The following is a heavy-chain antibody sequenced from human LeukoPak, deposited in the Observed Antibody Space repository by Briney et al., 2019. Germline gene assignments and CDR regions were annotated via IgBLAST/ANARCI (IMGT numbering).Heavy chain of an antibody. CDR3: ARSDGTYTWYFDV. J-gene: IGHJ2*01. CDR2: IYYSGST. Sequence: KPSETLSLTCTVSGGSISSSRDYWGWVRQPPRKGLEWIGSIYYSGSTYYNPSLKSRVTISIDTSKNRFSLRLNSVTAADTAVYYCARSDGTYTWYFDVWGRGTLVTVSS. CDR1: GGSISSSRDY. V-gene: IGHV4-39*07. D-gene: IGHD4-11*01.